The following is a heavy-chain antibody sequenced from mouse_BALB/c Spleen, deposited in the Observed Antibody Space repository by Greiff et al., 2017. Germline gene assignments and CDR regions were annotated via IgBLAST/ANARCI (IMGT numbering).Heavy chain of an antibody. J-gene: IGHJ3*01. CDR3: ARDSTMITGLFAY. Sequence: EVNVVESGGGLVQPGGSLRLSCATSGFTFSDFYMEWVRQPPGKRLEWIAASRNKANDYTTEYSASVKGRFIVSRDTSQSILYLQMNALRAEDTAIYYCARDSTMITGLFAYWGQGTLVTVSA. CDR2: SRNKANDYTT. D-gene: IGHD2-4*01. V-gene: IGHV7-1*02. CDR1: GFTFSDFY.